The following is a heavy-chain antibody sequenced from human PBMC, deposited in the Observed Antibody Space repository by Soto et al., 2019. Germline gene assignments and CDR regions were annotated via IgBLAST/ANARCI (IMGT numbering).Heavy chain of an antibody. Sequence: TSETLSLTCTVSGGSISSSSYYWGWIRQPPGKGLEWIGSIYYSGSTYYNPSLKSRVTISVDTSKNQFSLKLSSVTAADTAVYYYDSSGYPQGGYYGMDVWGQGTTVTVSS. CDR3: DSSGYPQGGYYGMDV. CDR1: GGSISSSSYY. CDR2: IYYSGST. V-gene: IGHV4-39*01. D-gene: IGHD3-22*01. J-gene: IGHJ6*02.